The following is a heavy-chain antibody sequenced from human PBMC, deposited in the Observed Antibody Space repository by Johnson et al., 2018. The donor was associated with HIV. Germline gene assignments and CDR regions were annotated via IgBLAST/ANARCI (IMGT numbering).Heavy chain of an antibody. J-gene: IGHJ3*02. V-gene: IGHV3-23*04. Sequence: VLLVESGGGLVQPGGSLRLSCAASGFTFSSYAMSWVRQAPGKGLEWVSAISGSGGSTYYADSVKGRFTISRDNSKNTLYLQMNSLRAEDTAVYYCAKEMEGYYGSGKGDAFDIWGQGTMVTVS. CDR1: GFTFSSYA. CDR2: ISGSGGST. CDR3: AKEMEGYYGSGKGDAFDI. D-gene: IGHD3-10*01.